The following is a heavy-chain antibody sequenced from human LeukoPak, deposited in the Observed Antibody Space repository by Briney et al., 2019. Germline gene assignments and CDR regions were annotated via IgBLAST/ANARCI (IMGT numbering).Heavy chain of an antibody. Sequence: GGSLRLSCAASGFTFSSYSMNWVRQAPGKGLEWVSSISSSSSYIYYADSVKGRFTISRDNAKNSLYLQMNSLRAEDTAVYYCARPMRGFVFDIWGQGTMVTVSS. CDR1: GFTFSSYS. D-gene: IGHD3-16*01. V-gene: IGHV3-21*01. CDR2: ISSSSSYI. CDR3: ARPMRGFVFDI. J-gene: IGHJ3*02.